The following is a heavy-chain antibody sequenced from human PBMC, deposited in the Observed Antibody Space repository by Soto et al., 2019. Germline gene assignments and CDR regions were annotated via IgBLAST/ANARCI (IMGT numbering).Heavy chain of an antibody. CDR2: ITWNSRVL. J-gene: IGHJ4*02. Sequence: GGSLRLSCAGTGLNFDDFAMHWVRQAPGKGLEWVSGITWNSRVLAYADSVKGRFTISRDNARNSLYLQMDSLRDEDTALYYCAKGRYDFWSPYYFDSWGQGTLVTVSS. V-gene: IGHV3-9*01. CDR3: AKGRYDFWSPYYFDS. D-gene: IGHD3-3*01. CDR1: GLNFDDFA.